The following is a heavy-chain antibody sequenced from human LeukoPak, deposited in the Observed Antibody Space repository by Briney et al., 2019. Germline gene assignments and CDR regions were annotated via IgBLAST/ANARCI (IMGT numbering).Heavy chain of an antibody. CDR2: IYYTGST. CDR1: GGSISSSSYY. CDR3: ARDNEWLDY. D-gene: IGHD6-19*01. Sequence: SETLSLTCTVSGGSISSSSYYWSWIRQHPGKGLEWIGHIYYTGSTYYNLSLKSRVTISSETSKNQFSLKLSSVTAADTAVYYCARDNEWLDYWGQGNLVIVSS. V-gene: IGHV4-31*03. J-gene: IGHJ4*02.